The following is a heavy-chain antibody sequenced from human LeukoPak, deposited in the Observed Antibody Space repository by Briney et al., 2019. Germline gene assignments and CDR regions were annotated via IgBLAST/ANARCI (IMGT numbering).Heavy chain of an antibody. CDR2: INPDGTAA. J-gene: IGHJ4*02. Sequence: GGSLRLSCAASGFSFSNFWMHWVRQVPGMGLVWVSQINPDGTAALYADSVKGRFTISRDNAKSTLYLEMSTLRADDTAVYYCAKGSNFAFDSWGQGILVTVSS. D-gene: IGHD1-1*01. CDR3: AKGSNFAFDS. V-gene: IGHV3-74*01. CDR1: GFSFSNFW.